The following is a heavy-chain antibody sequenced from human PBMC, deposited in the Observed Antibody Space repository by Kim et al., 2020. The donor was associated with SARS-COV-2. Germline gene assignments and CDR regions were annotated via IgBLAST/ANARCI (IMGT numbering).Heavy chain of an antibody. D-gene: IGHD3-10*01. CDR1: GYTFTSYA. CDR2: INAGIGNA. Sequence: ASVKVSCKASGYTFTSYAMHWVRQAPGQGLEWMGWINAGIGNANYSQKFQGRVTITRDTSASTAYMELSSLRSEDTAVYYCARSDGRMTMVRRVIQYYYYGMDVWGQGTTVTVSS. CDR3: ARSDGRMTMVRRVIQYYYYGMDV. V-gene: IGHV1-3*01. J-gene: IGHJ6*02.